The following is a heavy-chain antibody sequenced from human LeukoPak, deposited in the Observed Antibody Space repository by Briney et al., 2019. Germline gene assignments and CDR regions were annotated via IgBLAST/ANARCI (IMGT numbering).Heavy chain of an antibody. CDR2: ISSDGGNT. D-gene: IGHD1-26*01. V-gene: IGHV3-74*01. CDR3: AREWELRGAYYMDV. Sequence: QPGGSLRLSCAASGFTFSTYWMHWVRQAPGKGLVCVSRISSDGGNTLYADSVKGRFTISRDNINDTMYLQMDSLRGEDTAVYYCAREWELRGAYYMDVWGKGTTVTVSS. J-gene: IGHJ6*03. CDR1: GFTFSTYW.